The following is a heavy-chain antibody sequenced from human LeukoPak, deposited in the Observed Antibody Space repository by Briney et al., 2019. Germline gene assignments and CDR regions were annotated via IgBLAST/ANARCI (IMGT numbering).Heavy chain of an antibody. Sequence: GGSLRLSCAASGFTFSSYAMSWVRQAPGKGLEWISAISDSGGSTYYADSVKGRFTISRDNSKNTLYLQMNSLRAEDTAVYYCAKLIAVAGNDDYWGQGTLVTVSS. V-gene: IGHV3-23*01. CDR3: AKLIAVAGNDDY. CDR2: ISDSGGST. CDR1: GFTFSSYA. J-gene: IGHJ4*02. D-gene: IGHD6-19*01.